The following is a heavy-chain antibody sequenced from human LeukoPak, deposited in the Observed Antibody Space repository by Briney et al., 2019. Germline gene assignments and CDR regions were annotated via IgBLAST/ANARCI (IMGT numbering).Heavy chain of an antibody. Sequence: SETLSLTCTVSGGSIISSNYYWGWIRQPAGKGLEWIGSMYYSGSTHYNPSLKSRVTISVDMSKNQFSLRLSSVTAADTAVYYCARDSMIVAPYGALDIWGQGTMVTVSS. CDR1: GGSIISSNYY. V-gene: IGHV4-39*07. CDR3: ARDSMIVAPYGALDI. CDR2: MYYSGST. J-gene: IGHJ3*02. D-gene: IGHD3-22*01.